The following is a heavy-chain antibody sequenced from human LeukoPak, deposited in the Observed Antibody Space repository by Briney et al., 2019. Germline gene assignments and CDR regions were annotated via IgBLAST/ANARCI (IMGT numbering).Heavy chain of an antibody. CDR1: GFTFSSYA. CDR3: ARGAAVAGLDY. D-gene: IGHD6-19*01. Sequence: PGGSLRLSCAASGFTFSSYAMNWVRQAPGKGLEWASYISSSGSTIYYADSVKGRFTISRDNAKNSLYLQMNSLRAEDTAVYYCARGAAVAGLDYWGQGTLVTVSS. V-gene: IGHV3-48*03. CDR2: ISSSGSTI. J-gene: IGHJ4*02.